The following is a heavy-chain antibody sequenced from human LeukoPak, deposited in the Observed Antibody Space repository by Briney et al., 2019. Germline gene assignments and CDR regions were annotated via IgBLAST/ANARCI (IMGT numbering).Heavy chain of an antibody. J-gene: IGHJ4*02. D-gene: IGHD3-10*01. CDR3: VRGFRGGPFYY. CDR2: IVRNGGGT. Sequence: RTGGSLRLSCVASGFTFDDYGRIWVRQVPGKGLEWVSGIVRNGGGTGYADSVKGRFTISRDNAENPLYLQMNSLRADDTALYYGVRGFRGGPFYYWGQGALVTVSS. CDR1: GFTFDDYG. V-gene: IGHV3-20*04.